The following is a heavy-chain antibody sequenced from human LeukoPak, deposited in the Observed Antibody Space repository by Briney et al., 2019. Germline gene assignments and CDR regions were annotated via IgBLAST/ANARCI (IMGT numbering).Heavy chain of an antibody. CDR1: GFPLSSNY. J-gene: IGHJ4*02. V-gene: IGHV3-53*01. CDR3: ASGFLNCSSTSCYAY. Sequence: GSLRLSCAASGFPLSSNYMSWVRPAPGQGLEWVSVIYIGGSTYYADSVKGGFTISRANSKNTLYLQMNSLRAEDTAVYYCASGFLNCSSTSCYAYWGQGTLVTVSS. D-gene: IGHD2-2*01. CDR2: IYIGGST.